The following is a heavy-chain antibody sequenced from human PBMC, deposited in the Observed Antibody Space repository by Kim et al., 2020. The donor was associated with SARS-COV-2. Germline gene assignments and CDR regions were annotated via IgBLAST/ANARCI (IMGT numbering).Heavy chain of an antibody. CDR3: AKDTAPYGSGSYTDY. Sequence: DSVKGRFTISRDNAKNSLYLQTNSLRAEDTALYYCAKDTAPYGSGSYTDYWGQGTLVTVSS. D-gene: IGHD3-10*01. J-gene: IGHJ4*02. V-gene: IGHV3-9*01.